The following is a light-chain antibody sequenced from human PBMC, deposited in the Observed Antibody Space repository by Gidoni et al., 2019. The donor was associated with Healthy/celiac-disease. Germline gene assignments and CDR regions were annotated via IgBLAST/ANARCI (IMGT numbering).Light chain of an antibody. V-gene: IGKV3D-11*02. CDR2: DAS. Sequence: DILLIPSPATLSLSPGESATISCRASQSVSSYLAGYQQKPGQAPRLLIYDASNRATGIPARFSESGAGTDLTLTISSLETEDFAGYYCQQRSNWDLLTFXGXTKLEIK. J-gene: IGKJ4*01. CDR3: QQRSNWDLLT. CDR1: QSVSSY.